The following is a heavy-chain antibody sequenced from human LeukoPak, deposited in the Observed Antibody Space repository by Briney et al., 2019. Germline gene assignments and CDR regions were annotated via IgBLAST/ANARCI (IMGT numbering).Heavy chain of an antibody. Sequence: GGSLRLSCAASGFTVSSNYMSWVRQAPGKGLEWVSYISTSSRTIYYADSVKGRSTISRDNAKNSLYLQLNSLRAEDTAVYYCHSIAAAGTGYWGQGILVTVSS. CDR1: GFTVSSNY. CDR3: HSIAAAGTGY. J-gene: IGHJ4*02. V-gene: IGHV3-48*01. CDR2: ISTSSRTI. D-gene: IGHD6-13*01.